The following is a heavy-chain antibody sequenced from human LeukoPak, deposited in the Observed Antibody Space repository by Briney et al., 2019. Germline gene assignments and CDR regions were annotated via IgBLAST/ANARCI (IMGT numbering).Heavy chain of an antibody. CDR2: IYYSGST. CDR1: GGSISSYY. J-gene: IGHJ5*02. Sequence: SETLSLTCTVSGGSISSYYWSWIRQPPGKGLEWIGYIYYSGSTNYNPSLKSRVTISVDTSKNQFSQKLSSVTAADTAVYYCARGYSGSSGGFDPWGQGTLVTVSS. V-gene: IGHV4-59*01. D-gene: IGHD1-26*01. CDR3: ARGYSGSSGGFDP.